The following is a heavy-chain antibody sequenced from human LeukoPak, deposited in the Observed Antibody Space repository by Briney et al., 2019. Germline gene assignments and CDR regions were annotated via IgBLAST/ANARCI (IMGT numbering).Heavy chain of an antibody. V-gene: IGHV3-23*01. D-gene: IGHD3-22*01. CDR3: AKDLSSAYYSFDY. CDR1: GFTFSTYV. J-gene: IGHJ4*02. CDR2: ISGSGYNT. Sequence: AGGSLRLSCAASGFTFSTYVMSWVRQAPGKGLEWVPTISGSGYNTYYADSVKGRFTISRDNSKNTLYLQMNSLRAEDTAVYYCAKDLSSAYYSFDYWGQGTLVTVSS.